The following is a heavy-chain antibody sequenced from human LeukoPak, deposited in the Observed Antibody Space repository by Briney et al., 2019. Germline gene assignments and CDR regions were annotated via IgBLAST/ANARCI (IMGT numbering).Heavy chain of an antibody. Sequence: ASVKVSCKTSVYTFTNYYIAWVRAAPGQGLGWMGWISTYNGNTNYAQNLQGRVTMTTDTSTSTAYMELRSLRSDDTAVYYCARWISPYYFDYWGQGTLVTVSS. J-gene: IGHJ4*02. CDR1: VYTFTNYY. V-gene: IGHV1-18*01. CDR2: ISTYNGNT. D-gene: IGHD2-2*03. CDR3: ARWISPYYFDY.